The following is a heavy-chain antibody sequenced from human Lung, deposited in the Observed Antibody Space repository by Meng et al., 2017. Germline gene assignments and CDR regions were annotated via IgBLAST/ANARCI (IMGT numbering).Heavy chain of an antibody. D-gene: IGHD4-11*01. CDR3: ARGPTTMAHDFDY. CDR1: SWFFSDYY. V-gene: IGHV4-34*01. CDR2: INHSGST. Sequence: QWQLQQVRAGLLQPSATLSLTCVVYSWFFSDYYWSWIRQPPGKGLEWIGEINHSGSTNYNPSLESRATISVDTSQNNLSLKLSSVTAADSAVYYCARGPTTMAHDFDYWGQGTLVTVSS. J-gene: IGHJ4*02.